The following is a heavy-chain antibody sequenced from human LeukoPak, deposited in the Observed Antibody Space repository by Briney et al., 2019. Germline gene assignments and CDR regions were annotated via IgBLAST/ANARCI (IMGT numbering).Heavy chain of an antibody. Sequence: GGSLRLSCAASGFTFSSYAMSWVRQAPGKGLEWVSAISDSGGSTYNADSVKGRFTISGDNSKNTLYLQMNSLRAEDTAVYYCAKHPQTWIELLDYWGQGTLVTVSS. CDR2: ISDSGGST. D-gene: IGHD5-18*01. J-gene: IGHJ4*02. V-gene: IGHV3-23*01. CDR3: AKHPQTWIELLDY. CDR1: GFTFSSYA.